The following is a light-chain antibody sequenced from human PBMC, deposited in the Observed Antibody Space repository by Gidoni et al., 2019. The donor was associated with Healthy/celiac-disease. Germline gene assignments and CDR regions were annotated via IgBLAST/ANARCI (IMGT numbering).Light chain of an antibody. Sequence: DTQMTHSPSSVSASVGDRSTITCRASQGISSWLAWYQQKPGKAPKLLIYAASSFQSGVPSRFSGSGSGTDFTITISSLQAEDVATYYCQQANSSPLTFGEGTKVEIK. CDR3: QQANSSPLT. CDR1: QGISSW. J-gene: IGKJ4*01. V-gene: IGKV1-12*01. CDR2: AAS.